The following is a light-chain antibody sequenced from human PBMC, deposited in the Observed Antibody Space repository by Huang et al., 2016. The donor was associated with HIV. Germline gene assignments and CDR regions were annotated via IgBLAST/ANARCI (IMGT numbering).Light chain of an antibody. Sequence: DIVMTQFPLSLPVTPGEPASISCRSSQSLLHRNGYNYVDWYLQKPGQSAQLLIYLGSNRASGVPDRFSGGGSGKDFTLKMSRVEAEDVGVYYCMQALQTRTFGQGTKVDLK. CDR2: LGS. CDR1: QSLLHRNGYNY. CDR3: MQALQTRT. V-gene: IGKV2-28*01. J-gene: IGKJ1*01.